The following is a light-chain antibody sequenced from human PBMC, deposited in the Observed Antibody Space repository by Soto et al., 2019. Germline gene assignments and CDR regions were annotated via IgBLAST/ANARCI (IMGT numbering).Light chain of an antibody. Sequence: QSALTQPASVSGSPGQSITISCTGTSSDVGGYNYVSWYQQHPGKAPKLMIFEVTNRPSGVSNRFSGSKSGNTASLTISGLQAEDAADYYCSSYTSSSTLVFGGGTKLTVL. CDR1: SSDVGGYNY. CDR2: EVT. V-gene: IGLV2-14*01. J-gene: IGLJ2*01. CDR3: SSYTSSSTLV.